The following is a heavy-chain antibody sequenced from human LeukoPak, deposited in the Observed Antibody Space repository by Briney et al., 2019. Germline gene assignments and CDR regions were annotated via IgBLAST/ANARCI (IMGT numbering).Heavy chain of an antibody. CDR3: ARDPFLDYYDSSGYSYYFDY. CDR1: GFTFSSYS. CDR2: INQDGSEK. J-gene: IGHJ4*02. V-gene: IGHV3-7*01. D-gene: IGHD3-22*01. Sequence: GGSLRLSCAASGFTFSSYSMNWVRQAPGKGLEWVANINQDGSEKYYVDSVKGRFTISRDNSKNTLYLQMNSLRAEDTAVYYCARDPFLDYYDSSGYSYYFDYWGQGTLVTVSS.